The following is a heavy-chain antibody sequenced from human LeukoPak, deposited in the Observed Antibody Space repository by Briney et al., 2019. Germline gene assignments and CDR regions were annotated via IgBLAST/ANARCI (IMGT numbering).Heavy chain of an antibody. J-gene: IGHJ5*02. CDR3: ARTRGGYYPMDP. V-gene: IGHV1-8*03. D-gene: IGHD3-22*01. CDR1: GYTFTSYD. CDR2: MNPNSGNT. Sequence: ASVKVSCKASGYTFTSYDINWVRQATGQGLEWMGWMNPNSGNTGYAQKFQGRVTITRNTSISTAYMELSSLRSEDTAVYYCARTRGGYYPMDPWGQGTLVTVSS.